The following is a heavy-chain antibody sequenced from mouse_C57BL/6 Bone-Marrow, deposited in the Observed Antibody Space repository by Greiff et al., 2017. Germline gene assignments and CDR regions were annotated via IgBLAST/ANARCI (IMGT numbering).Heavy chain of an antibody. Sequence: QVQLKQPGAELVMPGASVKLSCKASGYTFTSYWMHWVKQRPGQGLEWIGEIDPSDSYTNYNQKFKGKSTLTVDKSSSTAYMQLSSLTSEDSAVYYCARGSGYYYGSSSYFDYWGQGTTLTVSS. CDR1: GYTFTSYW. J-gene: IGHJ2*01. CDR2: IDPSDSYT. V-gene: IGHV1-69*01. CDR3: ARGSGYYYGSSSYFDY. D-gene: IGHD1-1*01.